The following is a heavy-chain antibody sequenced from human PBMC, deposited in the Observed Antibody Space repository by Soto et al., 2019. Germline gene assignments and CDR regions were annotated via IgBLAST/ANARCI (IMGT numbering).Heavy chain of an antibody. Sequence: QVQLVQSGAEVKKPGASVKVSCKASGYTFTSYGISWVRQAPGQGLEWMGWINPYNVNTNYAQKLRGRVTMTTDTSPNTAYMELRSLRSADTAVYDSARDWFGIDYWGQGPLVTVSS. D-gene: IGHD3-16*01. CDR1: GYTFTSYG. J-gene: IGHJ4*02. V-gene: IGHV1-18*01. CDR3: ARDWFGIDY. CDR2: INPYNVNT.